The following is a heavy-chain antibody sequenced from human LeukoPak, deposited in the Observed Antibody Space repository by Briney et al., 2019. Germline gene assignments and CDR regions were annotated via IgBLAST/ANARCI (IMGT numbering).Heavy chain of an antibody. V-gene: IGHV3-48*01. J-gene: IGHJ4*02. Sequence: PGGSLRLSSVASRFTFSRYSMNWVRQAPGKGLEWVSYISSSSSTIYYADSVKGRFTISRDSAKNSLYLQMNSLRVEDTAVYYCARDPYSGYDLQAFDYWGQGTLVTVSS. CDR1: RFTFSRYS. CDR2: ISSSSSTI. D-gene: IGHD5-12*01. CDR3: ARDPYSGYDLQAFDY.